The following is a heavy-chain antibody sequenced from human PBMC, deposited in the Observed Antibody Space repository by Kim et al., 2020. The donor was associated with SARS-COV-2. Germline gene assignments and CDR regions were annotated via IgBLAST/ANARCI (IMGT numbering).Heavy chain of an antibody. J-gene: IGHJ4*02. CDR2: ISGSGGST. Sequence: GGSLRLSCAASGFTFSIYAMSWVRQAPGKGLEWVSAISGSGGSTYYADSVKGRFTISRDNSKNTLYLQMNSLRAEDTAVYYCAKVGSSYYYDSSGYWAFDYWGQGTLVTVSS. D-gene: IGHD3-22*01. V-gene: IGHV3-23*01. CDR1: GFTFSIYA. CDR3: AKVGSSYYYDSSGYWAFDY.